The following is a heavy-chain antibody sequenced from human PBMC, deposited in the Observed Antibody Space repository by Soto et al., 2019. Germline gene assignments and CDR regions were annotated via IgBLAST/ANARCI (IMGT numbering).Heavy chain of an antibody. Sequence: ASVKVSCKASGYTFTGYYMHWVRQAPGQGLEWMGWINPNSGGTNYAQKFQGWVTMTRDTSISTAYMELSRLRSDDTAVYYCARGHSSSWYESYYYMDVWGKGTTVTVS. CDR1: GYTFTGYY. CDR2: INPNSGGT. V-gene: IGHV1-2*04. J-gene: IGHJ6*03. CDR3: ARGHSSSWYESYYYMDV. D-gene: IGHD6-13*01.